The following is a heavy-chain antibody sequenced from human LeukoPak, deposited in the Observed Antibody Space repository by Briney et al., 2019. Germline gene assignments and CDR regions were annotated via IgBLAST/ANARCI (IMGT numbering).Heavy chain of an antibody. Sequence: PGGSLRLSCAASGFTFSSYGMHWVRQAPGKGLEWVAFIRYDGSNKYYADSVKGRFTIPRDNSKNTLYLQMNSLRAEDTAVYYCAKPHTAPPQLQGYFDYWGQGTLVTVSS. V-gene: IGHV3-30*02. CDR2: IRYDGSNK. CDR3: AKPHTAPPQLQGYFDY. D-gene: IGHD1-26*01. CDR1: GFTFSSYG. J-gene: IGHJ4*02.